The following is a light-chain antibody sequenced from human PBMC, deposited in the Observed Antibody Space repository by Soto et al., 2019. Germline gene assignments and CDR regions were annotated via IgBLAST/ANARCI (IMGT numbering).Light chain of an antibody. CDR2: AAS. CDR3: QQSHVISYN. CDR1: QRISNY. V-gene: IGKV1-39*01. Sequence: DIQMTQSPSSLSESVGDRVTITCRASQRISNYVNWYQQKAAKAPKLLIYAASRLQSEFPSSFVGGGSDTELTLTITSLEPEFFATYYCQQSHVISYNFGQGTKLEIK. J-gene: IGKJ2*01.